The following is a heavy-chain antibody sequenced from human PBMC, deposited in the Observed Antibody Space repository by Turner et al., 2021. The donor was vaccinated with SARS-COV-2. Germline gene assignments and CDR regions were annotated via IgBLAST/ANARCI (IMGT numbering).Heavy chain of an antibody. D-gene: IGHD3-10*01. J-gene: IGHJ4*02. V-gene: IGHV4-59*08. CDR1: GGSIGSYY. Sequence: QVQLQESGPRLVKPSETLSLPCTVPGGSIGSYYWSWVRQPPGKGPEWLCYFYYIGSTKYNPSLKSRVAISVEASKSQFSLRLTSVTAADTAVYYCVSRYYDASGSYISEYWGQGILVTVSS. CDR3: VSRYYDASGSYISEY. CDR2: FYYIGST.